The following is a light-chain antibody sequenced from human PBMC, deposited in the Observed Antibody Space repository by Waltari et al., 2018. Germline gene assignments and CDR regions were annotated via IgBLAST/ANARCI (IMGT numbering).Light chain of an antibody. J-gene: IGKJ1*01. Sequence: DLQFTPPPSSLSASVVDSRTTACRASQRVSSYLNWYQQKPGQAPKLLIYAAFSLESGVPSRFSGSGFGTDFTLTINSLQPEDFAVYYCQQTYSNFRTFGQGTKVDVK. V-gene: IGKV1-39*01. CDR2: AAF. CDR3: QQTYSNFRT. CDR1: QRVSSY.